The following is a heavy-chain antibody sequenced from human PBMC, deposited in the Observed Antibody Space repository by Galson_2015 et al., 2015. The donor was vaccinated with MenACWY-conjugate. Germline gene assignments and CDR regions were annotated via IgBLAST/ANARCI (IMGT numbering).Heavy chain of an antibody. CDR2: ISGNGGST. CDR3: ARWRNWFFDL. V-gene: IGHV3-23*01. CDR1: GFDFNSYA. D-gene: IGHD3-9*01. J-gene: IGHJ6*02. Sequence: SLRLSCAASGFDFNSYAVTWVRQAPGKGPEWVSSISGNGGSTYYADSVKGGFIISRDHSKNTVSLQMNSLRGDDTAIYHCARWRNWFFDLWGQGTTVTVSS.